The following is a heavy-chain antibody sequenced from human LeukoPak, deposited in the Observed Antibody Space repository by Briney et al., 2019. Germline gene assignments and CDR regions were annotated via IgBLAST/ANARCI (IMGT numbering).Heavy chain of an antibody. CDR3: ARSGYYYVNAFDI. D-gene: IGHD3-22*01. CDR2: IYYSGST. CDR1: GGSISSYY. J-gene: IGHJ3*02. V-gene: IGHV4-59*08. Sequence: SETLSLTCTVSGGSISSYYWSWIRQPPGKGLEWIGYIYYSGSTNYNPFLKSRVTISVDTSKNQFSLKLSSVTAADTAVYYCARSGYYYVNAFDIWGQGTMVTVSS.